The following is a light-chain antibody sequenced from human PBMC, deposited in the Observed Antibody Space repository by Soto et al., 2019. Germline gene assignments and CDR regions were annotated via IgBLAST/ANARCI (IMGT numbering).Light chain of an antibody. V-gene: IGLV1-44*01. CDR1: SSNIGTKT. Sequence: QAVVTQPPSAAGTPGQRVTISCSGSSSNIGTKTVNWYQQLPGTAPKLLIYSNNQRPSGVPDRFSVSKSGTSASLAISGLQSEDEADYYCAAWDDRLNGYVFGTGTKLTVL. CDR2: SNN. J-gene: IGLJ1*01. CDR3: AAWDDRLNGYV.